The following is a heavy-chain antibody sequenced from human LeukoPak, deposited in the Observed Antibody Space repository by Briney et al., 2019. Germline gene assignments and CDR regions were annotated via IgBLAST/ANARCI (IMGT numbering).Heavy chain of an antibody. CDR1: GGSISSYY. Sequence: SETLSLTCTVSGGSISSYYWSWIRQPPGKGLEWIGYIYYSGSFNYNPSLKSRVTISADTSKKQFYMKLSSVTAADTAVYYCARSPDGCRYTYFDYWGQGTLVTVSS. D-gene: IGHD5-12*01. V-gene: IGHV4-59*01. CDR2: IYYSGSF. CDR3: ARSPDGCRYTYFDY. J-gene: IGHJ4*02.